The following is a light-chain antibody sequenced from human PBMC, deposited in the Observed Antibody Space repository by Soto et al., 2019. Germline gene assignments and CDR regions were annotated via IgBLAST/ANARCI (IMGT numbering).Light chain of an antibody. J-gene: IGKJ1*01. CDR3: QQYNSYSPT. CDR1: QSISSW. CDR2: KAS. V-gene: IGKV1-5*03. Sequence: DIQIIQSPSTLSASLGYGVTLTCRATQSISSWLALYQQKPGKAPKLLIYKASSLESGVPSRFSGSGSGTEFTLTISSLQPDDFATYYCQQYNSYSPTFGQGTKVDI.